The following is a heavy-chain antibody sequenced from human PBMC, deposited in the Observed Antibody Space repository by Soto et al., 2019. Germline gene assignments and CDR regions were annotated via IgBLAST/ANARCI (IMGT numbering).Heavy chain of an antibody. CDR1: GGSISSYY. D-gene: IGHD6-13*01. Sequence: SETLSLTCTVSGGSISSYYWSRIRQPPGKGLEWIGYIYYSGSTNYNPSLKSRVTISVDTSKNQFSLKLSSVTAADTAVYYCARHRDGYSSSWDLDYWGQGTLVTVSS. CDR2: IYYSGST. J-gene: IGHJ4*02. CDR3: ARHRDGYSSSWDLDY. V-gene: IGHV4-59*08.